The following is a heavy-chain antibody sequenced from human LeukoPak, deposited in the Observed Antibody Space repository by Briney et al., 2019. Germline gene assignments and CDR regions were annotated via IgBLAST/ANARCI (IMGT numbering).Heavy chain of an antibody. CDR1: GFTFSSYS. CDR2: ISSSSSYI. V-gene: IGHV3-21*01. CDR3: ARAFPSGVDTDD. Sequence: SGGSLRLSCAASGFTFSSYSMNWVRQAPGKGLEWVSSISSSSSYIYYADPVKGRFTISRDNAKNSLYLQMNSLRAEDTAVYYCARAFPSGVDTDDWGQGTLVIVSS. J-gene: IGHJ4*02. D-gene: IGHD5-18*01.